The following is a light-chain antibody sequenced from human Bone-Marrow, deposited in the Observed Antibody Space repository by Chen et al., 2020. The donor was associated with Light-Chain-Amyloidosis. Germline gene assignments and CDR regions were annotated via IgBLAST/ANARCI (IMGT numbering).Light chain of an antibody. J-gene: IGLJ2*01. V-gene: IGLV3-25*03. CDR3: QSADSSGTYEVI. CDR1: DLPTNY. Sequence: SYELTQPPSVSVSPVQTARITCSGDDLPTNYAHWYQQKPGQAPVLVIHRDTERPSGISERFSGSSSGTTATLTISGVQAEDEADYHCQSADSSGTYEVIFGGGTKLTVL. CDR2: RDT.